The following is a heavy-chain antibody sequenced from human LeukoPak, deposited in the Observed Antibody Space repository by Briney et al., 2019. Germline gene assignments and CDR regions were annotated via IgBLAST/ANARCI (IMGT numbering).Heavy chain of an antibody. J-gene: IGHJ6*02. CDR1: GFTFSSYG. CDR3: AKRWGGITMVRGVNPVRYYGMDV. D-gene: IGHD3-10*01. V-gene: IGHV3-30*18. CDR2: ISYDGSNK. Sequence: PGGSLRLSCAASGFTFSSYGMHWVRQAPGKGLEWVAVISYDGSNKYYADSVKGRFTISRDNSKNTLYLQMNSLRAEDTAVYYCAKRWGGITMVRGVNPVRYYGMDVWGQGTTVTVSS.